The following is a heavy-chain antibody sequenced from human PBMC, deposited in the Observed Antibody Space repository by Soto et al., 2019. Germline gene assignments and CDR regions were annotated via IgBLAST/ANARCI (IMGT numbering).Heavy chain of an antibody. CDR3: ASGGRQALAYAFDI. V-gene: IGHV1-3*01. CDR2: INAGNGNT. D-gene: IGHD6-13*01. CDR1: GYTFTSYA. Sequence: ASVKVSCKASGYTFTSYAMHWVRQAPGQRLEWMGWINAGNGNTKYSQKFQGSVTITRDTSASTAYMELSSLRSEDTAVYYCASGGRQALAYAFDIWCQGTMVTVSS. J-gene: IGHJ3*02.